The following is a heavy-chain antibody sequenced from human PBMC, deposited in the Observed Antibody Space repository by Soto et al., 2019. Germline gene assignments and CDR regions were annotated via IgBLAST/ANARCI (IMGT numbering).Heavy chain of an antibody. CDR3: AKDSVRTSGWYYTDF. Sequence: PGWSLRLSCVASGFTFRTLAMGWVRQAPGKGLEWVSVMIYSGDEIYYADSVKGRFTISRDNSENTLYLQMSSLRAEDTAVYYCAKDSVRTSGWYYTDFWCQGILVS. V-gene: IGHV3-23*01. J-gene: IGHJ4*02. CDR2: MIYSGDEI. D-gene: IGHD6-19*01. CDR1: GFTFRTLA.